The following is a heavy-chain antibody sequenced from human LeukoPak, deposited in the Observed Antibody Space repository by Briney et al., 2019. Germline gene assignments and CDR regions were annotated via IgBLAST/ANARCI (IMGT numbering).Heavy chain of an antibody. J-gene: IGHJ6*03. CDR3: ARDRGRYYMDV. Sequence: GGSLRLSCAASGFTFSSYDMHWVRQATGKGLEWVSGIGTAGDIYYSGSVKGRFTISRENAKSSLYLQMKSLRAGDTAVYYCARDRGRYYMDVWGKGTTVAISS. V-gene: IGHV3-13*01. D-gene: IGHD6-25*01. CDR1: GFTFSSYD. CDR2: IGTAGDI.